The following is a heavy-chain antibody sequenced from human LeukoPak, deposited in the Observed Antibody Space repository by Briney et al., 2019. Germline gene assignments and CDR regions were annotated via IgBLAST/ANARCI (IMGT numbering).Heavy chain of an antibody. CDR3: ARDPYGSGSYFPFDP. Sequence: ASVKVSCKASGYTFTGHYVHWVRQAPGQGLEWMGWINPNSGGTNYAQKFQGRVTMTRDTSISTAYMELSRLRSDDTAVYYCARDPYGSGSYFPFDPWGQGTLVTVSS. CDR1: GYTFTGHY. J-gene: IGHJ5*02. CDR2: INPNSGGT. D-gene: IGHD3-10*01. V-gene: IGHV1-2*02.